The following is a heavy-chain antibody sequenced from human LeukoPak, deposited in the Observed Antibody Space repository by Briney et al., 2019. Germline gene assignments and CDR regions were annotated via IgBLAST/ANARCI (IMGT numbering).Heavy chain of an antibody. J-gene: IGHJ5*02. CDR2: MNPNSGNT. V-gene: IGHV1-8*03. Sequence: ASVKVSCKASGYTFTSYDINWVRQATGQGLEWMGWMNPNSGNTGYAQKFQGRVTITRNTSISTAYMELSSLRSEDTAVYYCARRRRYCSGGSCYFNWFDPWGQGTLVTVSS. D-gene: IGHD2-15*01. CDR3: ARRRRYCSGGSCYFNWFDP. CDR1: GYTFTSYD.